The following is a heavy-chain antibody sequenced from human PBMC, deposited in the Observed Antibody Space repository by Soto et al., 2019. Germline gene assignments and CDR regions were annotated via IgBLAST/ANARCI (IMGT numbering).Heavy chain of an antibody. J-gene: IGHJ4*02. D-gene: IGHD5-18*01. Sequence: EVQLVESGGGLVKPGGSLRLSCAASGFTFSNAWMSWVRQAPGKGLEWVGRIKSKTDGGTTDYAAPVKGRFTISRDDSQNTLYLQMNSLKTEDTAVYYCTTDLGYSYGYSYWGQGTLVTVSS. CDR3: TTDLGYSYGYSY. CDR1: GFTFSNAW. V-gene: IGHV3-15*01. CDR2: IKSKTDGGTT.